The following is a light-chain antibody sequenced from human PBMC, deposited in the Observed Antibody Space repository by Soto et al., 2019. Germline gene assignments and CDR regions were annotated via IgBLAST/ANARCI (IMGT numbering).Light chain of an antibody. CDR1: QSVRSN. V-gene: IGKV3-15*01. Sequence: DIVMTQSPATLSLSPGEGATLSCRASQSVRSNLGWYQQKPGQAPSLLIYGASTRATGIPDRFSGSGSGTEFTLTISSLQSEDFAVYYCQQYNNWPLTFGGGTKVEIK. CDR3: QQYNNWPLT. CDR2: GAS. J-gene: IGKJ4*01.